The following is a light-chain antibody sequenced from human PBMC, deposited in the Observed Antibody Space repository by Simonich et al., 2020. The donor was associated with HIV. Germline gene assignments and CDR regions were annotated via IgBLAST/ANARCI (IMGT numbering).Light chain of an antibody. V-gene: IGLV1-44*01. J-gene: IGLJ3*02. CDR1: SSNIGSNT. CDR2: RNN. Sequence: QSVLTQPPSASGTPGQRVTISCSGSSSNIGSNTVNWYQTLPGTAPKLLIYRNNQRPSGVPDRFSGSKSGNTASLTISGLQAEDEANYYCSSYTSSNTWVFGGGTKLTVL. CDR3: SSYTSSNTWV.